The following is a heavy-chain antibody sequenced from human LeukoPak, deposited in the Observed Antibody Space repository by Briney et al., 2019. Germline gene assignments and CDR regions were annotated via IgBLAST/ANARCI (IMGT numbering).Heavy chain of an antibody. J-gene: IGHJ5*02. CDR1: GFTFSSYG. D-gene: IGHD3-3*01. V-gene: IGHV3-30*03. CDR3: ARGDFRGWFDP. CDR2: ISYDGSNK. Sequence: GRSLRLSCAASGFTFSSYGIHWVRQAPGKGLEWVAVISYDGSNKYYADSVKGRFTISRDNSKNTLYLQMNSLRAEDTAVYYCARGDFRGWFDPWGQGTLVTVSS.